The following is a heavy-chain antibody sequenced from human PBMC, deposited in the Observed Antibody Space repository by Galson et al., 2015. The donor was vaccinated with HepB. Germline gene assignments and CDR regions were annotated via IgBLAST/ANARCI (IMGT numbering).Heavy chain of an antibody. D-gene: IGHD6-6*01. CDR3: ARDRPLNYFDY. CDR1: GYTFTSNG. CDR2: ISTYNGNA. J-gene: IGHJ4*02. V-gene: IGHV1-18*04. Sequence: SVKVSCKASGYTFTSNGISWVRQAPGQGLEWMGWISTYNGNANYAQKFQGRVTMTTDTSTSTAYMELRSLSSGDTAVYYCARDRPLNYFDYWGQGTLVTVSS.